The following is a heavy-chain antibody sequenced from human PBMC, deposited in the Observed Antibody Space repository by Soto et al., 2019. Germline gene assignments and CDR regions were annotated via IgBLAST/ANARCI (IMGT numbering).Heavy chain of an antibody. D-gene: IGHD5-12*01. V-gene: IGHV4-59*01. CDR3: ARDNMGGYSGYHDY. CDR1: GGSISSYY. Sequence: QVQLQESGPGLVKPSETLSLTCTVSGGSISSYYWSWIRQPPGKGLEWIGYIYYSGSTNYNPSLKSRVTISVDTSKHQFPLKLSSVTAADTAVYYWARDNMGGYSGYHDYWGQGTLVTVSS. CDR2: IYYSGST. J-gene: IGHJ4*02.